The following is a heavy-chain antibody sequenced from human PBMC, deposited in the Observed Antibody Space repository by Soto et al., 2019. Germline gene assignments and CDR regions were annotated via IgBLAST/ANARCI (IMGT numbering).Heavy chain of an antibody. CDR3: ARVPTPTYGDSDKNNWFDP. Sequence: SLRLSCAASGFTFRNYAIHWVRQAPGKGLEWVAVISRDGSHKYYLDSVKGRFTISRDNSKDTVNLLMNSLRSDDTAVYYCARVPTPTYGDSDKNNWFDPWGQGTLVTVSS. D-gene: IGHD4-17*01. J-gene: IGHJ5*02. CDR1: GFTFRNYA. CDR2: ISRDGSHK. V-gene: IGHV3-30*04.